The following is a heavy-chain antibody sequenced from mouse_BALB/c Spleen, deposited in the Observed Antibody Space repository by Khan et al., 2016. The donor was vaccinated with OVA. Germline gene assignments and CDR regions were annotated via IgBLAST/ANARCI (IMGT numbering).Heavy chain of an antibody. CDR3: AREDGNYGAFAY. D-gene: IGHD2-1*01. CDR1: GYTFTDYA. CDR2: ISTYSGNS. Sequence: QVQLKESGPELVRPGVSVKISCKGTGYTFTDYAMHWVKQSHAKSLEWIGIISTYSGNSNYNQRFKDKATMTVGKSSSTAYMELARLTSEDSAIXYCAREDGNYGAFAYGGQGTLVTVSA. V-gene: IGHV1S137*01. J-gene: IGHJ3*01.